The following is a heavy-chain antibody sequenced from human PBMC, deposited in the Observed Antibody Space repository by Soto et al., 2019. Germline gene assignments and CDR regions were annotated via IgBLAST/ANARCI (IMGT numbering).Heavy chain of an antibody. J-gene: IGHJ3*01. CDR3: ARVPYYDFWSGYSHTPFDF. CDR2: IYYSGST. Sequence: SETLSLTCTVSGGSISSYYWSWIRQPPGKGLEWIGYIYYSGSTNYNPSLKSRVTISVDTSKNQFSLKLSSVTAADTAVYYCARVPYYDFWSGYSHTPFDFWGQGTMVTVSS. CDR1: GGSISSYY. V-gene: IGHV4-59*01. D-gene: IGHD3-3*01.